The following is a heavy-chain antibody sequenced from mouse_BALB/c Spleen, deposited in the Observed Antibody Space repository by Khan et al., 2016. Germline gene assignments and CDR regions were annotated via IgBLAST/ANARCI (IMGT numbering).Heavy chain of an antibody. CDR3: AYGNYPYYYAMDY. Sequence: QLQQSGAELAKPGASVKMSCKASDYTFTSYWMHWVKQRPGQGLEWIGYINPNTGYAAYNQKFQDKATLTADKSSNTAYMEMNSLTSEDSAVYYCAYGNYPYYYAMDYWGQGTSVTVSS. CDR2: INPNTGYA. D-gene: IGHD2-1*01. J-gene: IGHJ4*01. V-gene: IGHV1-7*01. CDR1: DYTFTSYW.